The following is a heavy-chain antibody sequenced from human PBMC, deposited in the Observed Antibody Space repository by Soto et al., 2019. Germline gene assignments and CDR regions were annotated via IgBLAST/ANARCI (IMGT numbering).Heavy chain of an antibody. J-gene: IGHJ3*02. CDR1: GGSISSSNW. Sequence: PSETLSLTCAVSGGSISSSNWWSWVRQPPGKGLEWIGEIYHSGSTDYNPSLKSRVTISVDKSKNQFSLKLSSVTAADTAVYYCARANWNDDAFDIWGQGTMVTVSS. CDR3: ARANWNDDAFDI. D-gene: IGHD1-20*01. CDR2: IYHSGST. V-gene: IGHV4-4*02.